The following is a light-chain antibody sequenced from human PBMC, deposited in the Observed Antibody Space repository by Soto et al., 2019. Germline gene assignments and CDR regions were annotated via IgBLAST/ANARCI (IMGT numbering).Light chain of an antibody. CDR3: QQHYTTPWT. CDR1: QTIASY. CDR2: AAS. V-gene: IGKV1-39*01. J-gene: IGKJ1*01. Sequence: DIQMTQSPSSLSASVGDRVTITCRANQTIASYVNWYRQKPGKAPHLLIFAASRLQSGVPSRFSGSGSGTEFTLAISILQPEDFATYYCQQHYTTPWTFGQGTKVEIK.